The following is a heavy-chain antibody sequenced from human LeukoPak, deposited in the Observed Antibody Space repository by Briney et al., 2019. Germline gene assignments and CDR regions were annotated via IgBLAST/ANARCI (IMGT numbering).Heavy chain of an antibody. CDR1: GFTFTSHD. CDR2: IGIAGET. D-gene: IGHD2-2*01. CDR3: ARANLGVEDWYFDL. V-gene: IGHV3-13*01. Sequence: GGSLRLSCAAVGFTFTSHDMHWVRQPPGKGLEWVSGIGIAGETFYAGSVEGRFTISRENGKNSLDLRMNSLRVGDTAVYYCARANLGVEDWYFDLWGRGTLVTVSS. J-gene: IGHJ2*01.